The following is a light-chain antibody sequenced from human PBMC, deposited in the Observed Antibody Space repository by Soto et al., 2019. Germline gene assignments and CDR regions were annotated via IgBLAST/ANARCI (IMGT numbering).Light chain of an antibody. CDR3: QQRSDWPLT. V-gene: IGKV3-11*01. CDR2: DAS. J-gene: IGKJ4*01. CDR1: KNVGTQ. Sequence: VLTQSPVSLSSSQGERATFSCRPSKNVGTQLAWFQQKPAQPPRLLIFDASNRVTGIPVRFSGRGAGTDFTLTISSVAPEDFAVYYCQQRSDWPLTFGGGTRVQI.